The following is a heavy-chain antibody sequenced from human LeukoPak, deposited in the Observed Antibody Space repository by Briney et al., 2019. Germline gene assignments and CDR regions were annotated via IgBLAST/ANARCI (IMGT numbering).Heavy chain of an antibody. D-gene: IGHD3-22*01. J-gene: IGHJ4*02. CDR1: GYTFTSYY. Sequence: ASVKVSCKASGYTFTSYYMHWVRQAPGQGLEWMGIINPSGGSTSYAQKFQGRVTMTRDTSTSTVYMELSSLRSEDTAVYYCAGDAPYYYDSSGYYYVLDYWGQGTLVTVSS. V-gene: IGHV1-46*01. CDR2: INPSGGST. CDR3: AGDAPYYYDSSGYYYVLDY.